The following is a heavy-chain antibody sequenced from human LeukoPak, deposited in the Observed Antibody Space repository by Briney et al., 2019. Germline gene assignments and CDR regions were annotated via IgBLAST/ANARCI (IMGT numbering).Heavy chain of an antibody. CDR3: TTARGGGATTDY. CDR2: IKSKTDGGIT. Sequence: GGSLRLSCAASGFTFSNAWMSWVRQAPGKGLEWVGRIKSKTDGGITDYAAPVKGRFTISRDDSKNTLYLQMNSLKTEDTALYYCTTARGGGATTDYWGQGTLVTVSS. CDR1: GFTFSNAW. V-gene: IGHV3-15*01. J-gene: IGHJ4*02. D-gene: IGHD1-26*01.